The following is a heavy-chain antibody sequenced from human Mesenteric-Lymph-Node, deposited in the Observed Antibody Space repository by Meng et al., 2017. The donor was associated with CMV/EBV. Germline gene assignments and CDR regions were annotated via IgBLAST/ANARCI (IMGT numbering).Heavy chain of an antibody. V-gene: IGHV3-30*02. J-gene: IGHJ3*02. CDR3: AKDLPLRRAFDI. CDR1: GFTFSFYA. Sequence: GESLKISCAASGFTFSFYAMHWVRQAPGKGLEWVAFIRYDGSYKYYADSVKGRFTISRDNSKSILYLQMNSLRPGDTAIYYCAKDLPLRRAFDIWGQGTMVTVSS. CDR2: IRYDGSYK.